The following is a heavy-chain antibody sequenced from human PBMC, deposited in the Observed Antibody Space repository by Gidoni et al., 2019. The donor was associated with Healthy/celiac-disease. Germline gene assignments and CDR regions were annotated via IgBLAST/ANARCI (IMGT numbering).Heavy chain of an antibody. CDR1: GFTFIRLS. D-gene: IGHD3-22*01. CDR3: AKDSIEGYDSSGYGAFDI. CDR2: ISVSGGST. V-gene: IGHV3-23*01. Sequence: EVQLLESGGGLVQPGGSLRLSCPASGFTFIRLSMSWVRQAPGKGLEWVSAISVSGGSTYYADSVKGRFTISRDNSKNTLYLQMNSLRAEDTAVYYCAKDSIEGYDSSGYGAFDIWGQGTMVTVSS. J-gene: IGHJ3*02.